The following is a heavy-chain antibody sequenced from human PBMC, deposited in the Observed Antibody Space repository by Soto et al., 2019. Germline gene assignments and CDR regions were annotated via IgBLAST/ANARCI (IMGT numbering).Heavy chain of an antibody. CDR3: ARVAYYDSSGHYNWFDP. CDR1: GGSISSGGYY. J-gene: IGHJ5*02. D-gene: IGHD3-22*01. V-gene: IGHV4-31*03. Sequence: LSLTCTVSGGSISSGGYYWSWIRQHPGKGLEWIGYIYYSGSTYYNPSLKSRVTISVDTSKNQFSLKLSSVTAADTAVYYCARVAYYDSSGHYNWFDPWGQGTLVTVSS. CDR2: IYYSGST.